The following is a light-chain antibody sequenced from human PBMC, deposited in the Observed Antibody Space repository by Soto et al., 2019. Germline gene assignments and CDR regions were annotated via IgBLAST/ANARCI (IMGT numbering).Light chain of an antibody. Sequence: QSVLTQPASVSGSPGQSITISCTGTSRDVGGYNYVSWHQQHPGKAPKLMIYEVSNRPSGVSNRFSGSKSGNTASLTISGLQAEDEADYYCSSYTSSSTLGFGGGTKLTVL. CDR3: SSYTSSSTLG. V-gene: IGLV2-14*01. J-gene: IGLJ2*01. CDR1: SRDVGGYNY. CDR2: EVS.